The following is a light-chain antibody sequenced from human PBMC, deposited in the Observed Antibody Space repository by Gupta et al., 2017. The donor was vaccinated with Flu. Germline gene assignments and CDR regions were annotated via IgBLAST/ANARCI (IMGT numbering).Light chain of an antibody. Sequence: EIALTQIPATLSLSPGERATLSCRANQSVGSYLAWYQQKPGQAPRLLIYDASNRATGIPARFSGSGSGTDFTLTISSLEPEDFAVYYCQLRSTFGPGTKVDFK. CDR3: QLRST. CDR2: DAS. V-gene: IGKV3-11*01. CDR1: QSVGSY. J-gene: IGKJ3*01.